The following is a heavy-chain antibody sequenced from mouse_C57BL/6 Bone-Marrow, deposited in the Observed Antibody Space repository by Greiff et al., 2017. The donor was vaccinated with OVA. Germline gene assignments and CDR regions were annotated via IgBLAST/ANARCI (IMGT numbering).Heavy chain of an antibody. CDR3: ARSPFYYDYERYFDY. Sequence: VQLQQSGAELARPGASVKLSCKASGYTFTSYGISWVKQRTGPGLEWIGELYPRSGNTSYNEKFKGKATLTADKSSSTAYMELRCLTSEDSAVYFAARSPFYYDYERYFDYWGQGTTLTVSS. D-gene: IGHD2-4*01. V-gene: IGHV1-81*01. J-gene: IGHJ2*01. CDR1: GYTFTSYG. CDR2: LYPRSGNT.